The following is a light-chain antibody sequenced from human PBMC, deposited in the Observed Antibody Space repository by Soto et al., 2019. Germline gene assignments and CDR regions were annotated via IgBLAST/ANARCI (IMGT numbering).Light chain of an antibody. Sequence: TQSPSSVSASVGDRATLSCRASQSISSSYLAWYQQKPGQAPRLLIYAASSRATGIPDRFSGSGSGTDFTLTISRLEPEDFAVYYCQQYGSSSYTFGQGTQLEIK. J-gene: IGKJ2*01. CDR2: AAS. CDR3: QQYGSSSYT. CDR1: QSISSSY. V-gene: IGKV3-20*01.